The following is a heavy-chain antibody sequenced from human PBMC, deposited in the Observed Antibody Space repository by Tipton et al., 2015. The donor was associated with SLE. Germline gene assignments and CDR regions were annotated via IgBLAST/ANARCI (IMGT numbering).Heavy chain of an antibody. J-gene: IGHJ6*02. D-gene: IGHD6-13*01. CDR3: AKMRTNWYGIDV. V-gene: IGHV4-59*01. CDR2: IYYSGST. CDR1: GGSISSYY. Sequence: TLSLTCTVSGGSISSYYWSWIRQPPGKGLEWIGYIYYSGSTNYNPSLESRVTISVDTSKNQFSLKLSSVTAADTAVYYCAKMRTNWYGIDVWGQGTMVTVSS.